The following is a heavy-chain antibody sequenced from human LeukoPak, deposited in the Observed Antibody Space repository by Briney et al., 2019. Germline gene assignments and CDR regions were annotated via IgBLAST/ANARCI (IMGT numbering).Heavy chain of an antibody. CDR1: GGSISSGSYY. J-gene: IGHJ5*02. CDR2: IYTSGGT. Sequence: TSETLSLTCTVSGGSISSGSYYWSWIRQPAGKGLEWIGRIYTSGGTNYNPSLKSRVTISVDTSKNQFSLKLSSVTAADTAVYYCARHEIRGSSTSCFTNNWFDPWGQGTLVTVSS. V-gene: IGHV4-61*02. D-gene: IGHD2-2*01. CDR3: ARHEIRGSSTSCFTNNWFDP.